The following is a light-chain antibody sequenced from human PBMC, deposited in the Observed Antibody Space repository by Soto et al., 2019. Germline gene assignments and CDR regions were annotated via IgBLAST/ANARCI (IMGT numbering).Light chain of an antibody. Sequence: QSVLTQPRSVSGSPGQSITISCTGSTSDVGAYSFASWYQQHPGAAPKLLIHDVNKRPPGVPDRFSASKSGNTASLTISGLQAEDEADYFCCSYAGSSNVFGTGTKVTVL. CDR1: TSDVGAYSF. CDR2: DVN. V-gene: IGLV2-11*01. J-gene: IGLJ1*01. CDR3: CSYAGSSNV.